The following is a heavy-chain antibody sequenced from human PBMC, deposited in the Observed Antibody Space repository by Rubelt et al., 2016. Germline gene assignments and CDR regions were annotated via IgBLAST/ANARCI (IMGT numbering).Heavy chain of an antibody. V-gene: IGHV4-31*03. Sequence: QVQLQESGPGLVKPSETLSLTCTVSGYSISSGGYYWSWIRQHPGKGLEWIGYIYYSGSTYYNPSLKSRVTISVDTSKNQFSLKLSSGTAADTAGYYCARVGAAGDYYYYYMDVWGKGTTVTVSS. CDR2: IYYSGST. D-gene: IGHD6-13*01. CDR1: GYSISSGGYY. CDR3: ARVGAAGDYYYYYMDV. J-gene: IGHJ6*03.